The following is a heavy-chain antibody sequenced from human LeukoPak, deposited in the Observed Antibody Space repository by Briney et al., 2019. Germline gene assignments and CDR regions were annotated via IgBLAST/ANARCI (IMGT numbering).Heavy chain of an antibody. D-gene: IGHD4-17*01. CDR2: ISWDGGST. V-gene: IGHV3-43*01. CDR1: GFTFDDYT. Sequence: GGSLRLSCAASGFTFDDYTMHWVRQAPGKGLERVSLISWDGGSTYYADSVKGRFTISRDNSKNSLYLQMNSLRTEDTALYYCAKSYLPTVTDYFDYWGQGTLVTVSS. CDR3: AKSYLPTVTDYFDY. J-gene: IGHJ4*02.